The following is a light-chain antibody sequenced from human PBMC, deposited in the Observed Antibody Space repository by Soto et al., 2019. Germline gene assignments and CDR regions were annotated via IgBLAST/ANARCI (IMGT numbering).Light chain of an antibody. V-gene: IGKV1-5*01. Sequence: DIQMTQSPPTLSASVGDRVTITCRASQPISSWLAWYHQKPGKAPKLLIYDASNLESGVPSRFSGSGSGTEFTLTISSLQPEDFGIYYCQQYETYWTFGQGTKVEIK. CDR3: QQYETYWT. J-gene: IGKJ1*01. CDR1: QPISSW. CDR2: DAS.